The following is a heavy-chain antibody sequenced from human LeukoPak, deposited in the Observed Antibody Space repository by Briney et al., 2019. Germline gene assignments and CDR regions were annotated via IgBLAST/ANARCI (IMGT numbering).Heavy chain of an antibody. CDR2: ISSSSSYI. Sequence: PGGSLRLSCAASGFTFSNYSMNWVRQAPGKGLEWVSSISSSSSYIYYADSVKGRFTISRDNAKNSLYLQMNSLRAEDTAVYYCARGRAVAGNWFDPWGQGTLVTVSS. CDR3: ARGRAVAGNWFDP. V-gene: IGHV3-21*01. D-gene: IGHD6-19*01. J-gene: IGHJ5*02. CDR1: GFTFSNYS.